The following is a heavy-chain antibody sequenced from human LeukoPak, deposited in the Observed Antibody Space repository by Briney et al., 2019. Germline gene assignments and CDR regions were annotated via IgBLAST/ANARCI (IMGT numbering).Heavy chain of an antibody. Sequence: GGSLRLSCAASGFTFSSYEMNWVRQAPGKGLEWVSYISSSGSTIYYADSVKGRFTISRDNAKNSLYLQMNSLRAEDTAVYYCARVDILTGYYGFDPWGQGTLVTVSS. V-gene: IGHV3-48*03. CDR1: GFTFSSYE. D-gene: IGHD3-9*01. J-gene: IGHJ5*02. CDR3: ARVDILTGYYGFDP. CDR2: ISSSGSTI.